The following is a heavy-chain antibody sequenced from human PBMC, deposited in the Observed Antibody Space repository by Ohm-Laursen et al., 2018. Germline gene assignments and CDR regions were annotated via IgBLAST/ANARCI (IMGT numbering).Heavy chain of an antibody. Sequence: TLSLTCSVSGGSISSGGYYWSWIRQHPGKGLEWIGYIYYSGSAYYNPSLKSLVTISVDTSKNQFSLKLSSVTAADTAVYYCARTPLDIVVVPAAAPFFDLWGRGTLVTVSS. CDR1: GGSISSGGYY. D-gene: IGHD2-2*01. J-gene: IGHJ2*01. CDR2: IYYSGSA. V-gene: IGHV4-31*01. CDR3: ARTPLDIVVVPAAAPFFDL.